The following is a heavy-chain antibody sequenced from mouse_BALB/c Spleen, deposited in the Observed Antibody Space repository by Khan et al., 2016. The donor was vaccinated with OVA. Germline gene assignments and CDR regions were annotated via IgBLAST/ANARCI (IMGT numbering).Heavy chain of an antibody. CDR2: IDPANGNT. V-gene: IGHV14-3*02. CDR1: GFNIKDTY. D-gene: IGHD2-14*01. Sequence: VQLQQSGAELVKPGASVKLSCTASGFNIKDTYMHWVKQRPEEGLEWIGQIDPANGNTKYDPKFQGKATITADTSSNTAYLQLSSLTSEDTAVYYCARTYDGTMDYWGQGTSVTVSS. J-gene: IGHJ4*01. CDR3: ARTYDGTMDY.